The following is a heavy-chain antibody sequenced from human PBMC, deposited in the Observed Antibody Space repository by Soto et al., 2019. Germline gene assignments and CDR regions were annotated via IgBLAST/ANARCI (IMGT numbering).Heavy chain of an antibody. V-gene: IGHV4-38-2*01. Sequence: SETLSLTCDVSVEPMTGGYYWGWIRQSPGKGLEWIGSIYYGGTTYYNPSLRSRLAISIDTSKNQFSLRLSSVTAADAALYYCARGWYYFDFWGQGTLVTVSS. CDR2: IYYGGTT. CDR1: VEPMTGGYY. CDR3: ARGWYYFDF. D-gene: IGHD2-15*01. J-gene: IGHJ4*02.